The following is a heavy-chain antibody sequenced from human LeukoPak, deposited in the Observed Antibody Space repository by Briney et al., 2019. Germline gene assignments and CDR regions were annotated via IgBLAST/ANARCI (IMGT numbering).Heavy chain of an antibody. CDR3: ARYIGWNDAFDI. D-gene: IGHD6-19*01. CDR1: GYTFTSYD. J-gene: IGHJ3*02. Sequence: ASVKVSCKASGYTFTSYDINWVRQAIGQGLEWMGWMNPNSGNTGYAQKFQGRVTMTRNTSISTAYMELSSLRSEDTAVYYCARYIGWNDAFDIWGQGTMVTVSS. CDR2: MNPNSGNT. V-gene: IGHV1-8*01.